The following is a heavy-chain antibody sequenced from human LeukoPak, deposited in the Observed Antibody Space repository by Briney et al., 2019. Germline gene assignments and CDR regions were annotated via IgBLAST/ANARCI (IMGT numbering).Heavy chain of an antibody. CDR1: GYTFTGYY. V-gene: IGHV1-2*02. D-gene: IGHD5-12*01. Sequence: ASVKVSCKASGYTFTGYYMHWVRQAPGQGLEWMGWINPNSGDTNYAQKFQGRVTMTRDTSISTAYMELSRLTSDDTAVYYCARDRYSGYDSRYYYMDVWGKGTTVTVSS. J-gene: IGHJ6*03. CDR3: ARDRYSGYDSRYYYMDV. CDR2: INPNSGDT.